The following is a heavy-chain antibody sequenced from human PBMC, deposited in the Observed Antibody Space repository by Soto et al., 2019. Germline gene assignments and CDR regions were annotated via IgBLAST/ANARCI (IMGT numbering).Heavy chain of an antibody. CDR3: ARDLCSGGSCNSGPLDY. Sequence: GASVKVSCKASGYTFTSYYMHWVRQAPGQGLEWMGIINPSGGSTSYAQKFQGRVTMTRDTSTSTDYMELSTLRSEDTAVYYFARDLCSGGSCNSGPLDYWGQGTLVSISS. CDR1: GYTFTSYY. V-gene: IGHV1-46*01. D-gene: IGHD2-15*01. CDR2: INPSGGST. J-gene: IGHJ4*02.